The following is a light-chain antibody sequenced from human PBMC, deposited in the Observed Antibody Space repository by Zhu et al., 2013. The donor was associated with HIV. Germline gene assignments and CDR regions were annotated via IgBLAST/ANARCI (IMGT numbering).Light chain of an antibody. CDR2: DND. CDR3: GTWDSSLSAMV. Sequence: QSVLTQPPSVSAAPGQKVTISCSGSNSNIGNNYVSWYQQLPGTAPKVLIYDNDKRPSGIPDRFSGSKSGTSATLGITGLQTGDEADYYCGTWDSSLSAMVFGGGTKLTVL. J-gene: IGLJ2*01. CDR1: NSNIGNNY. V-gene: IGLV1-51*01.